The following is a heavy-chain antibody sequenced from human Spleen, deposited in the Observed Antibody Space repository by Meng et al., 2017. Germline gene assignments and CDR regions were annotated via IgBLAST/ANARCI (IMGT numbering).Heavy chain of an antibody. CDR1: GYTFTGYY. J-gene: IGHJ4*02. V-gene: IGHV1-2*02. Sequence: ASVKACKASGYTFTGYYMHWVRQAPGQGLEWMGWINPNSGGTNYAQKFQGRVTMTRDTSITTAYMELSRLRSDDTAVYYCARREIVGATVYYFDYWGQGTLVTVSS. CDR3: ARREIVGATVYYFDY. D-gene: IGHD1-26*01. CDR2: INPNSGGT.